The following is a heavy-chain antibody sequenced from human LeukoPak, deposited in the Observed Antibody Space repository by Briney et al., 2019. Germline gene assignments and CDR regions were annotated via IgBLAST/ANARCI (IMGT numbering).Heavy chain of an antibody. D-gene: IGHD2-2*01. CDR2: TYYRSKLYN. CDR1: GDSVSSNSAA. Sequence: SQALSLTCALSGDSVSSNSAAWDWLRQSPSRGLEWLGRTYYRSKLYNDYAVSVKSQITINPDTSKNQFSLQLNSVTPEDTAVYYCARSHCSSTSCYLVAAAVSLAEFDYWGQGTLVTVSS. J-gene: IGHJ4*02. CDR3: ARSHCSSTSCYLVAAAVSLAEFDY. V-gene: IGHV6-1*01.